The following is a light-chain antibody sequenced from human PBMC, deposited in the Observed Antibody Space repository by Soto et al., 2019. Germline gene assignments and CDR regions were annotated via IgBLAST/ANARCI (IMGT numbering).Light chain of an antibody. V-gene: IGKV1-5*01. J-gene: IGKJ1*01. CDR3: QHYNSYSEA. CDR2: DAS. CDR1: QSISSY. Sequence: DIQITQSPSSLSASVGDRVTITCRASQSISSYLNWYQQKPGKAPKLLIYDASSLESGVPSRFSGSGSGTEFTLTISSLQPDDFATYYCQHYNSYSEAFGQGTKVDIK.